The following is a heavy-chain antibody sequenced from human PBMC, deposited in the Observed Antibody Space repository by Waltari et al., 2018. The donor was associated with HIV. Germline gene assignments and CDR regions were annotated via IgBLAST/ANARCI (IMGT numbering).Heavy chain of an antibody. J-gene: IGHJ4*02. CDR3: VKGGYYYDSTGYYSFDY. D-gene: IGHD3-22*01. CDR2: ISWNSGSI. CDR1: GFTSHDYP. Sequence: EVQLVESGGGLVQRGRPLSLFCAAAGFTSHDYPLHWLRQAPGKGLEWVSYISWNSGSIGYADSVKGRFTISRDNAKNSLYLQMNSLRAEDTAFYYCVKGGYYYDSTGYYSFDYWGQGTLVTVSS. V-gene: IGHV3-9*02.